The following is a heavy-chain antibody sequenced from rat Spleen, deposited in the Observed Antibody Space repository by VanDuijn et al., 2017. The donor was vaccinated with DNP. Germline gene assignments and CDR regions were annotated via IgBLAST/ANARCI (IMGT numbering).Heavy chain of an antibody. Sequence: QVQLKESGPGMVQPSQTLSLTCTVSGFSLTDYSVHWVRQPPGKGLEWIAAISTGGNTYYHSPLKSRLSISRDTSKSQVFLRMNSLEAEDTAMYFCARNYGLMDAWGQGISVTVSS. CDR2: ISTGGNT. D-gene: IGHD1-11*01. CDR3: ARNYGLMDA. J-gene: IGHJ4*01. CDR1: GFSLTDYS. V-gene: IGHV2S8*01.